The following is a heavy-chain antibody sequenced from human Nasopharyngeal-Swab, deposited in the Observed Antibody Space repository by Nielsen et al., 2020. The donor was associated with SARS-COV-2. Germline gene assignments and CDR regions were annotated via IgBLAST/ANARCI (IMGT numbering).Heavy chain of an antibody. CDR2: ISSSGNYT. Sequence: RQAPGKGLEWVSYISSSGNYTNYADSVKGRSTISRDNAKNSLYLQMNSLRAEDTAVYYCARDKRLRGDYVFDYWGQGTLVTVSS. CDR3: ARDKRLRGDYVFDY. V-gene: IGHV3-11*06. D-gene: IGHD4-17*01. J-gene: IGHJ4*02.